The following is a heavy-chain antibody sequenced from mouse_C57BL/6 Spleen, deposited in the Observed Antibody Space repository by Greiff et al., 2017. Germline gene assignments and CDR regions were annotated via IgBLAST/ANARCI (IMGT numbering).Heavy chain of an antibody. V-gene: IGHV1-82*01. CDR1: GYAFSSSW. J-gene: IGHJ4*01. Sequence: VQLQQSGPELVKPGTSVKISCKASGYAFSSSWMNWVKQRPGKGLEWIGRIYPGDRDTNYNGKFKGKATLTADKSSSTAYMQLSSLTSEDSAVYFCARYYYYGSSYYAMDYWGQGTSVTVSS. D-gene: IGHD1-1*01. CDR3: ARYYYYGSSYYAMDY. CDR2: IYPGDRDT.